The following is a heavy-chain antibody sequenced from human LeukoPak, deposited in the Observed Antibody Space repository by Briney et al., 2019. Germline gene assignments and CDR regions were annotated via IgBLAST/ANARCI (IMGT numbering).Heavy chain of an antibody. CDR3: ARGDYGGPENYFDY. CDR2: ISAYNGNT. J-gene: IGHJ4*02. D-gene: IGHD4-23*01. V-gene: IGHV1-18*01. Sequence: ASVKVSCKASGYTSPSYGISWVRQAPGQGLEWMGWISAYNGNTNYAQQLQGRVTMTTDTSTSTAYMELRSLRSDDTAVYYCARGDYGGPENYFDYWGQGTLLTVAS. CDR1: GYTSPSYG.